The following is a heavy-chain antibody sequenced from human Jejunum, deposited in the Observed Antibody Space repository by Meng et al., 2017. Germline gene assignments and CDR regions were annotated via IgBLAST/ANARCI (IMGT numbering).Heavy chain of an antibody. J-gene: IGHJ4*02. V-gene: IGHV3-23*01. CDR1: GFTFSSYS. Sequence: EVHLLESGGGLVQPGGSLRLSCAASGFTFSSYSMNWVRQTPGRGLEWVSTIPDRGGSTYYVDSVKGRFTISRDNSKSTLFLQMNSLRVEDTALYYCAKDNLVVTTIQGYFDYWGLGTLVTVSS. CDR3: AKDNLVVTTIQGYFDY. D-gene: IGHD2-21*02. CDR2: IPDRGGST.